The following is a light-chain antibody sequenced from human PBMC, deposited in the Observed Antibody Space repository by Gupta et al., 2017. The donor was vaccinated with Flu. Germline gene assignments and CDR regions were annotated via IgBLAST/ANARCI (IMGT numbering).Light chain of an antibody. V-gene: IGLV1-40*01. CDR3: QSYDSSLRAVV. J-gene: IGLJ3*02. CDR2: GNS. CDR1: SSNIGAGYD. Sequence: QSVLTQPLSVSGAPGQRVTISCTGSSSNIGAGYDVHWYQQLPGTAPKLLIYGNSNRPSGVPDRFSGSKSGTSASLAITGLQAEDEADYYCQSYDSSLRAVVFGGGTKLTVL.